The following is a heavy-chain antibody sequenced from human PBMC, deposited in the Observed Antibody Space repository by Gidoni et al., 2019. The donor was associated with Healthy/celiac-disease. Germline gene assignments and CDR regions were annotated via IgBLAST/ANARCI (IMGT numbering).Heavy chain of an antibody. J-gene: IGHJ4*02. V-gene: IGHV3-30-3*01. CDR3: AREVPDWIAVAGTGGYFDY. D-gene: IGHD6-19*01. CDR1: GFPFSSYH. Sequence: QVQLVESGGGVVQPGRSLRLSCSASGFPFSSYHMHWVRQAPVKGLEWVSVISYDGSNKYYADSVKGRFTISRDNSKNTLYLQMNSLRAEDTAVYYCAREVPDWIAVAGTGGYFDYWGQGTLVTVSS. CDR2: ISYDGSNK.